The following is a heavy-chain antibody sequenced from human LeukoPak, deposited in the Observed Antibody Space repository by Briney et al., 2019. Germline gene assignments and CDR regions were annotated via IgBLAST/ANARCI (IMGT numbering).Heavy chain of an antibody. D-gene: IGHD6-13*01. Sequence: GGSLRLSCAVSGFTFTDTYMTWIRQAPGKGLESLSYISPSGTDISYADSVKGRFTISRDNAKNSLYLQMNSLRAEDTAVYYCARVYLSQQLVPGLDYWGQGTLVTVSS. CDR1: GFTFTDTY. CDR3: ARVYLSQQLVPGLDY. CDR2: ISPSGTDI. V-gene: IGHV3-11*01. J-gene: IGHJ4*02.